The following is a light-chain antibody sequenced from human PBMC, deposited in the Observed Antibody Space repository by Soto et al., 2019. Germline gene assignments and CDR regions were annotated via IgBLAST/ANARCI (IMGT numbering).Light chain of an antibody. V-gene: IGKV3-11*01. Sequence: EIVLTQSPATLSLSPGEGATLSCRASQSAGSYLAWYQHKPGQAPRLLIYDTSNRATGIPARFSGSGSGTDFTLTISRLEPDDFAVYYCQQRSDSLTFGGGTKVDIK. CDR2: DTS. CDR3: QQRSDSLT. J-gene: IGKJ4*01. CDR1: QSAGSY.